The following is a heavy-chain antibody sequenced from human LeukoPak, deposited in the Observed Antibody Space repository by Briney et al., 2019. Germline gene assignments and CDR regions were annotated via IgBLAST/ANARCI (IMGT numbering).Heavy chain of an antibody. J-gene: IGHJ3*02. CDR2: IWYDGSNK. D-gene: IGHD3-22*01. CDR3: AKGSMIVVAHDAFDI. V-gene: IGHV3-33*06. CDR1: GFTFSSYG. Sequence: GGSLRLSCAASGFTFSSYGMHWVRQAPGKGLEWVAVIWYDGSNKYYADSVKGRFTIPRDNSKNTLYLQMNSLRAEDTAVYYCAKGSMIVVAHDAFDIWGQGTMVTVSS.